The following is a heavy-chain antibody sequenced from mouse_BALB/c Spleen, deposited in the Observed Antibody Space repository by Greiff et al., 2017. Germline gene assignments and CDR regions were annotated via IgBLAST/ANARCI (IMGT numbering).Heavy chain of an antibody. CDR2: IRSKSNNYAT. V-gene: IGHV10-1*02. CDR3: VSGGTVFDY. J-gene: IGHJ2*01. D-gene: IGHD2-14*01. CDR1: GFTFNTYA. Sequence: EVKLVESGGGLVQPKGSLKLSCAASGFTFNTYAMNWVRQAPGKGLEWVARIRSKSNNYATYYADSVKDRFTISRDDSQSMLYLQMNNLKTEDTAMYYCVSGGTVFDYWGQGTTLTVSS.